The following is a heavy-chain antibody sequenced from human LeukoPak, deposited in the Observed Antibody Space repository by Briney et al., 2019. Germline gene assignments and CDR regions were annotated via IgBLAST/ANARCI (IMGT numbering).Heavy chain of an antibody. J-gene: IGHJ5*02. V-gene: IGHV4-4*07. CDR3: TKDRSSSSYVDWFDP. Sequence: SETLSLTCTVSGGSISGYYWSWIRQPAGRGLEWIGRIYNSGSSNYNPSLKSRVTMSVDTSKNQLSLKLSSVTAADTAVYYCTKDRSSSSYVDWFDPWGQGTLVTVSS. D-gene: IGHD6-13*01. CDR1: GGSISGYY. CDR2: IYNSGSS.